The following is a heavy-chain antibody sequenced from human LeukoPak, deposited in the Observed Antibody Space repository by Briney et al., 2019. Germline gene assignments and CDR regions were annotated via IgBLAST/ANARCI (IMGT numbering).Heavy chain of an antibody. CDR3: AKDVGIAAAGPFDY. J-gene: IGHJ4*02. CDR2: ISGSGGST. V-gene: IGHV3-23*01. CDR1: GFTFSSYA. D-gene: IGHD6-13*01. Sequence: GGSLRLSCAASGFTFSSYAMSWVRQAPGKGLEWVSVISGSGGSTDYADSVKGRFTISRDNSKNTLYLQMNSLRAEDTAVYYCAKDVGIAAAGPFDYWGQGTLVTVSS.